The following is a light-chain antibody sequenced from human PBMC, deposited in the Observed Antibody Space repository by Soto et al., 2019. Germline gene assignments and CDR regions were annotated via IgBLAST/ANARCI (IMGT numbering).Light chain of an antibody. V-gene: IGKV1-27*01. CDR3: QKYISAPWT. Sequence: DIQMTQSPSSLSASVGDRVTITCRASQGIRNYLAWYQQKPGKVPQLPIFAASTLQSGFPSRFSGSGSGTDFTLTISGLQPEDVATYYCQKYISAPWTFGQGTKVDIK. CDR1: QGIRNY. J-gene: IGKJ1*01. CDR2: AAS.